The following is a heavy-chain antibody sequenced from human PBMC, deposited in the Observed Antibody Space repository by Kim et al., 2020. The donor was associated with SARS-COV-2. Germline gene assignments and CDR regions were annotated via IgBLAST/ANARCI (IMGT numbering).Heavy chain of an antibody. V-gene: IGHV3-11*03. CDR3: ARTGTTSAHGAFDI. Sequence: ANSVTGRFTIPRNNAKNSLYLQMNSLRAEDTAVYYCARTGTTSAHGAFDIWGQGTMVTVSS. D-gene: IGHD1-1*01. J-gene: IGHJ3*02.